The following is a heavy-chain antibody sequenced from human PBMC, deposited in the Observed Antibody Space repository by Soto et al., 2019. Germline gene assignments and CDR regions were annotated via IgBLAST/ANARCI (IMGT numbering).Heavy chain of an antibody. CDR3: AASIFYYGMDV. J-gene: IGHJ6*02. CDR1: GYTFTNYW. Sequence: LGESLKISCKGSGYTFTNYWIGWVRQMPGKGLEWMGIIYPGDSDTKYNPSFQGQVTISADKSITTTYLRWTSLKASDTAIYYCAASIFYYGMDVWGQGTTVTVYS. CDR2: IYPGDSDT. V-gene: IGHV5-51*01.